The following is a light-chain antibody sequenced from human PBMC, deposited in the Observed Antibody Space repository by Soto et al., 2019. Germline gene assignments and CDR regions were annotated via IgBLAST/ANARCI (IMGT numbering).Light chain of an antibody. CDR3: CSYAGGGV. V-gene: IGLV2-23*01. J-gene: IGLJ2*01. Sequence: QSVLTQPASVSGSPGQSITISCTGTSSNVGSYNLVSWYQQHPGKAPKLMIYEASKRPSGVSNRFSGSKSGNTASLTISGLQAEDEADYYCCSYAGGGVFGGGTKLTVL. CDR1: SSNVGSYNL. CDR2: EAS.